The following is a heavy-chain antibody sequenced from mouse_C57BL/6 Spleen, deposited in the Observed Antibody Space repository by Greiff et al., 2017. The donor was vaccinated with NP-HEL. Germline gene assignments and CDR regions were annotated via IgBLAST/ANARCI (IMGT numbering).Heavy chain of an antibody. J-gene: IGHJ3*01. Sequence: VQLQQPGAELVRPGTSVKLSCKASGYTFTSYWMHWVKQRPGQGLEWIGVIDPSDSYTNYNQKFKGKATLTVDTSSSTAYMQLSSLTSEDSAVYYCARTDDGYPAWFAYWGQGTLVTVSA. CDR2: IDPSDSYT. CDR3: ARTDDGYPAWFAY. V-gene: IGHV1-59*01. D-gene: IGHD2-3*01. CDR1: GYTFTSYW.